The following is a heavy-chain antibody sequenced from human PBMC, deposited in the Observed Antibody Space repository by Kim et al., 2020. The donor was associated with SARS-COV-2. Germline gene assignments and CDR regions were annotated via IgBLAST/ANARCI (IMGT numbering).Heavy chain of an antibody. CDR3: AGGPESNGHLLEY. CDR2: IYPDGRET. CDR1: GFTFDTFW. J-gene: IGHJ4*02. D-gene: IGHD1-1*01. Sequence: GGSLRLSCVASGFTFDTFWMHWVRQVPGKGLVWVSRIYPDGRETGFVDFGKGRFSISRDNSKRTLYLQMNSLRAEHSGVYYCAGGPESNGHLLEYWGQGTLVTVSS. V-gene: IGHV3-74*01.